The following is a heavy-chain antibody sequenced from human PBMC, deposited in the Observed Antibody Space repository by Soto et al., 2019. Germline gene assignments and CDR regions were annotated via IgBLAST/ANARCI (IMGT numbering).Heavy chain of an antibody. CDR2: ISYSGST. D-gene: IGHD2-15*01. Sequence: QLQLQESGPGLVKPSETLSLTCTVSGGSISSSGYYWGWIRQSPGKGLEWIGSISYSGSTYYNPSLKSRVTISVDTSKNQFSLKLSSVTAADTAVYYCASPSQLVAFDIWGQGTLVTVSS. CDR1: GGSISSSGYY. V-gene: IGHV4-39*01. CDR3: ASPSQLVAFDI. J-gene: IGHJ3*02.